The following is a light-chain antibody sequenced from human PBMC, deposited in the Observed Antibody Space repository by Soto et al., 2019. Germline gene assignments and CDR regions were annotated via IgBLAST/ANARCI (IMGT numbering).Light chain of an antibody. CDR2: GAS. CDR1: QSVSTK. CDR3: QQYNSWPYT. Sequence: EIVMTQSPATLSVSPGERATLSCRASQSVSTKLAWYQQKPGQAPRFFIYGASTRATGIPARFSGSGSGTEFTLTISSLQSEDFAVYYCQQYNSWPYTFGQGTKLEIK. J-gene: IGKJ2*01. V-gene: IGKV3-15*01.